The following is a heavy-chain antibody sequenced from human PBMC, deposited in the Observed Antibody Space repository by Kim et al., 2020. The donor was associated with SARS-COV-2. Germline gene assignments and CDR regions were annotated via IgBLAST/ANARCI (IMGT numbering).Heavy chain of an antibody. CDR2: IKPSAGST. V-gene: IGHV1-46*01. CDR1: GYTFTNYY. J-gene: IGHJ4*02. CDR3: AREGSRALEH. Sequence: ASVKVSCKASGYTFTNYYIHWVRQAPGQGLEWLGLIKPSAGSTRSALTFQDRVTMTRDTSTSTVFLELNSLRSVDTAVYFCAREGSRALEHRGQGTLVIVSS. D-gene: IGHD3-10*01.